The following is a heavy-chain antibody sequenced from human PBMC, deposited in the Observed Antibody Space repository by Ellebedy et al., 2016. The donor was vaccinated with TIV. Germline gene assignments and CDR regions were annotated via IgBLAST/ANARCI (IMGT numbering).Heavy chain of an antibody. D-gene: IGHD4-17*01. CDR3: ARVTTVTLYYFDN. Sequence: SETLSLXXSVSGDSINSVNYYWNWIRQPPGKGLEWIGYIYYGGSTYYNPSLKSRVTISVDTSKNQFSLKLTSVTAADTAVYYCARVTTVTLYYFDNWGQGTLVTVSS. J-gene: IGHJ4*02. CDR1: GDSINSVNYY. V-gene: IGHV4-30-4*01. CDR2: IYYGGST.